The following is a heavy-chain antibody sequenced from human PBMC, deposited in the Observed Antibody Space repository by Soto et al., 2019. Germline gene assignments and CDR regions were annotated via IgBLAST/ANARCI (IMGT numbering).Heavy chain of an antibody. CDR1: GGSISSYF. D-gene: IGHD2-21*02. CDR2: FYYSGST. Sequence: SETLSLTCTVSGGSISSYFLSWIRQPPGKGLEWIGYFYYSGSTNYNPSLKSRVTISVDTSKNQFSLKLSSVTAADTAVYYCARVGYCGGDCSFPDYWGQGTLVTVSS. CDR3: ARVGYCGGDCSFPDY. V-gene: IGHV4-59*01. J-gene: IGHJ4*02.